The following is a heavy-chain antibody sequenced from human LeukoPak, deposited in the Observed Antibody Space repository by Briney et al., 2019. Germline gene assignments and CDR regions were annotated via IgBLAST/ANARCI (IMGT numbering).Heavy chain of an antibody. J-gene: IGHJ4*02. CDR2: IYKGGST. CDR1: GVSISGYY. D-gene: IGHD3-10*01. V-gene: IGHV4-4*08. CDR3: ARRPYGSGSFDY. Sequence: SETLSLTCTVSGVSISGYYWSWIRQPPGKGLEWIGNIYKGGSTNYNPSLKSRVTISVDTSKNQLSLKLTSVTAADTAVYYCARRPYGSGSFDYWGQGTLVTVSS.